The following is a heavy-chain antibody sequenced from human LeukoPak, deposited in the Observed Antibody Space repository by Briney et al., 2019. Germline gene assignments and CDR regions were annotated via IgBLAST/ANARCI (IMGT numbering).Heavy chain of an antibody. CDR2: IYHSGST. D-gene: IGHD6-13*01. CDR3: ARYQQQLRWFDP. Sequence: PSETLSLTCTVSGYSISSGYYWGWIRQPPGKGLEWIGSIYHSGSTYYNPSLKSRVTISVDTSKNQFSLKLSSVTAADTAVYYCARYQQQLRWFDPWGQGTLVTVSS. J-gene: IGHJ5*02. CDR1: GYSISSGYY. V-gene: IGHV4-38-2*02.